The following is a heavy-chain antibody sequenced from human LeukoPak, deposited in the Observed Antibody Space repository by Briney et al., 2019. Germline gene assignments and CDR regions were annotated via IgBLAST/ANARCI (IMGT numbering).Heavy chain of an antibody. J-gene: IGHJ4*02. D-gene: IGHD2-15*01. CDR2: IGPTADT. Sequence: GGSLRLSCAASGFTFSRYDMHWVRQATGKGLEWVSAIGPTADTYYAGSVRGRFNISRENAKNSLYLQMNNLRAGDTAVYYCARDACSAGRCYHDCWGQGTLVTVSS. V-gene: IGHV3-13*01. CDR3: ARDACSAGRCYHDC. CDR1: GFTFSRYD.